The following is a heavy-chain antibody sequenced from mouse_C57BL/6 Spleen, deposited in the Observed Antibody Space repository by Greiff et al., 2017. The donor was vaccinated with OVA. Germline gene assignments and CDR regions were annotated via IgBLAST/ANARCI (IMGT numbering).Heavy chain of an antibody. Sequence: EVQRVESGPGLVKPSQSLSLTCSVTGYSITSGYYWNWIRQFPGNKLEWMGYISYDGSNNYNPSLKNRISITRDTSKNQFFLKLNSVTTEDTATYYCAMAYYSNYEGDYWGQGTTLTVSS. CDR3: AMAYYSNYEGDY. J-gene: IGHJ2*01. D-gene: IGHD2-5*01. CDR2: ISYDGSN. V-gene: IGHV3-6*01. CDR1: GYSITSGYY.